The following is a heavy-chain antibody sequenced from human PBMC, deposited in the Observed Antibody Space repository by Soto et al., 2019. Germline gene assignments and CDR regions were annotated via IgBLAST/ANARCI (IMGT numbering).Heavy chain of an antibody. J-gene: IGHJ6*02. V-gene: IGHV3-74*01. Sequence: GGSLRLSCAASGFTFSSYWMHWVRQAPGKGLVWVSRINSDGSSTSYADSVKGRFTISRDNAKNTLYLQMNSLRAEDTAVYYCARVVGSSWGIGGDYYGMDVWGQGTTVTVSS. CDR1: GFTFSSYW. CDR2: INSDGSST. CDR3: ARVVGSSWGIGGDYYGMDV. D-gene: IGHD6-6*01.